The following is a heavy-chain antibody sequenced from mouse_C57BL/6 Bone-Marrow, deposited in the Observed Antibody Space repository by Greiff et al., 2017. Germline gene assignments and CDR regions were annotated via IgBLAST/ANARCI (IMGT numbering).Heavy chain of an antibody. CDR3: AGVYFEDYYAMDY. Sequence: QVQLQQPGAELVKPGASVKLSCKASGYTFTSYWMQWVKQRPGQGLEWIGEIDPSDSYTNYNQKFKGKATLTVDTSSSTAYMQLSSLTSEDSAVYYCAGVYFEDYYAMDYGGQGNSVTVSS. CDR2: IDPSDSYT. V-gene: IGHV1-50*01. D-gene: IGHD2-4*01. J-gene: IGHJ4*01. CDR1: GYTFTSYW.